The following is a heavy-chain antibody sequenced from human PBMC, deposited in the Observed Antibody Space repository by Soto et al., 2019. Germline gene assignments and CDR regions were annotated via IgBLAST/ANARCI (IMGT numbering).Heavy chain of an antibody. J-gene: IGHJ4*02. CDR3: ARGRYGDY. CDR1: GYGFTTYG. Sequence: QVHLVQSGAEVKKPGASVKVSCKGSGYGFTTYGITWVRQAPGQGLEWMAWISAHNGNTNYAQKLQGRVTVTRDTSTSTAYMEPRSLRSDDTAVYYCARGRYGDYWGQGALFTVSS. D-gene: IGHD1-1*01. V-gene: IGHV1-18*01. CDR2: ISAHNGNT.